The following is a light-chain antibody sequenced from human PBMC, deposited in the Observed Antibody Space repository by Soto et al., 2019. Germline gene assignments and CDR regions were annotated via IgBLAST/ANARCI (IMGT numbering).Light chain of an antibody. Sequence: EIVLTQSPGTLSLSPGERATLSCRASQSVSNNYLAWYQQKPGQAPRLLIYGASNRATGIPDRFSGSGSGTDFTLTISRLEPEDFAVYYCQQYGSSRQTFGQGTKV. CDR2: GAS. CDR1: QSVSNNY. J-gene: IGKJ1*01. V-gene: IGKV3-20*01. CDR3: QQYGSSRQT.